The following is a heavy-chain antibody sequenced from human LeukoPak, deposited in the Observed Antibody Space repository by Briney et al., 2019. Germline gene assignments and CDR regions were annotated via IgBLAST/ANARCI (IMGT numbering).Heavy chain of an antibody. D-gene: IGHD3-10*01. V-gene: IGHV3-23*01. CDR2: IGGSGDST. Sequence: GGSLRLSCAASEFTFNNYAMTWVRQAPGKGLEWVSSIGGSGDSTYYADSVKGRFTVSRDNSKNTLFLQMNSLRAEDTAVYYCARAKPKNMVRGLIMRRESRYYFDYWGQGTLVTVSS. CDR1: EFTFNNYA. CDR3: ARAKPKNMVRGLIMRRESRYYFDY. J-gene: IGHJ4*02.